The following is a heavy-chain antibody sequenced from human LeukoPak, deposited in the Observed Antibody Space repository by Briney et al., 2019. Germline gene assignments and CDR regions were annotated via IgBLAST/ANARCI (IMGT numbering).Heavy chain of an antibody. CDR1: GFTFSNYG. J-gene: IGHJ3*02. Sequence: GGSLRLSCAASGFTFSNYGMHWVRQVPGRGLEWVAAIWFDGIRKYYSDSVKGRLTISRDNSKNTLYLQMDSLRAEDTAVYYCARDLEDSSPFGAFDMWGQGTMVTVSS. D-gene: IGHD3-22*01. CDR3: ARDLEDSSPFGAFDM. V-gene: IGHV3-33*01. CDR2: IWFDGIRK.